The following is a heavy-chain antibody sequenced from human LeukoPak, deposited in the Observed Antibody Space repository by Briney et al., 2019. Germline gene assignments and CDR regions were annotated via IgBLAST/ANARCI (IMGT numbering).Heavy chain of an antibody. CDR1: GGSFSGYY. D-gene: IGHD3-10*01. V-gene: IGHV4-34*01. Sequence: SETLSLTCAVYGGSFSGYYWSWIRQPPGKGLEWIGEINHSGSTNYNPSLKSRVTISVDTSKNQFSLKLSSVTAADTAVYYCARSVGYYGSATDYWGQGTLVTVS. CDR2: INHSGST. J-gene: IGHJ4*02. CDR3: ARSVGYYGSATDY.